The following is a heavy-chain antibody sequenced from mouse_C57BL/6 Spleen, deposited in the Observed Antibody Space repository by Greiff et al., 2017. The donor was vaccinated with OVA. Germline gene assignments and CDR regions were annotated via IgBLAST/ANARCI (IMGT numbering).Heavy chain of an antibody. V-gene: IGHV1-64*01. Sequence: QVQLQQPGAELVKPGASVKLSCKASGYTFTSYWMHWVKQRPGQGLEWIGMIHPNSGSTNYNEKFKSKATLTVDKSSSTAYMQLSSLTSEDSAVYYCARGWITTVVAPYFDYWGQGTTLTVSS. CDR2: IHPNSGST. CDR3: ARGWITTVVAPYFDY. CDR1: GYTFTSYW. D-gene: IGHD1-1*01. J-gene: IGHJ2*01.